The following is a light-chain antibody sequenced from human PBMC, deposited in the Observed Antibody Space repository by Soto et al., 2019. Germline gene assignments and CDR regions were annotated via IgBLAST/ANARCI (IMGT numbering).Light chain of an antibody. CDR2: SNI. V-gene: IGLV1-44*01. J-gene: IGLJ2*01. CDR1: DSNIGTSD. CDR3: AVWDDSLNGPV. Sequence: QSVLTQPPSASGTPGQRVTFSCSGSDSNIGTSDVHWYQQLPGTAPKLLIYSNILRPSGIPDRFSGSKSGTSASLAISGLQSEDEADYYCAVWDDSLNGPVFGGGTKLTVL.